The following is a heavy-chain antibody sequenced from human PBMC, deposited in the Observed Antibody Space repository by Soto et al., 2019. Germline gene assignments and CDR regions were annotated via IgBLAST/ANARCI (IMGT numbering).Heavy chain of an antibody. Sequence: SETLSLTCTVSGGSISSGGYYWSWIRQHPGKGLEWIGYIYYSGSTYYNPSLKSRVTISVDTSKNQFSLNLNSVTASDTAVYFCVGQRASVLTQAYFDYWGPGALVTVSS. CDR2: IYYSGST. D-gene: IGHD2-8*01. CDR3: VGQRASVLTQAYFDY. CDR1: GGSISSGGYY. J-gene: IGHJ4*02. V-gene: IGHV4-31*03.